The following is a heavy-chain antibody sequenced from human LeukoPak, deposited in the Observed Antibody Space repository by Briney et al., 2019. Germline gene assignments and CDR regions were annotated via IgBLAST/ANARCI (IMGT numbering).Heavy chain of an antibody. Sequence: SETLSLTCAVSGGSISSCGYSWSWIRQPPGRGREWIGYIYQNGNTYYNPSLKSRVTISVDRSKNQFSLNLSSVIAADTAVYYCGRGGIAAAASGIDYWGQGALVAVSS. CDR3: GRGGIAAAASGIDY. V-gene: IGHV4-30-2*01. J-gene: IGHJ4*02. CDR2: IYQNGNT. CDR1: GGSISSCGYS. D-gene: IGHD6-13*01.